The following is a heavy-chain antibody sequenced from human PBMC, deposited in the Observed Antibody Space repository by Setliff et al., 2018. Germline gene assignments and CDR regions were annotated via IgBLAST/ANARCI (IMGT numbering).Heavy chain of an antibody. J-gene: IGHJ6*02. V-gene: IGHV1-69*11. CDR2: ITPVLGTT. Sequence: SVKVSCKAPGGPFSNYAISWVRQAPGQGLEWMGRITPVLGTTDYSQKFQGRVTITADESTRTVNMELTSLRSEDTALYSCAASVGGAPYYYGPDVWGQGTTVTVSS. D-gene: IGHD1-26*01. CDR1: GGPFSNYA. CDR3: AASVGGAPYYYGPDV.